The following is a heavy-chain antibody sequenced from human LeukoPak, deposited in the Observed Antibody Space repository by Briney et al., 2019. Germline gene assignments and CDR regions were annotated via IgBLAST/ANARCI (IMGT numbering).Heavy chain of an antibody. J-gene: IGHJ5*02. V-gene: IGHV4-59*01. Sequence: SETLSLTCTVSGGSISSYYWSWIRQPPEKGLEWIGYIYYSGTTNYNPSLKSRLTISVDTSKNQFSLKLSSVTAADTAVYYCAGDSSGWSGWFDPWGQGTLVTVSS. CDR3: AGDSSGWSGWFDP. D-gene: IGHD6-19*01. CDR1: GGSISSYY. CDR2: IYYSGTT.